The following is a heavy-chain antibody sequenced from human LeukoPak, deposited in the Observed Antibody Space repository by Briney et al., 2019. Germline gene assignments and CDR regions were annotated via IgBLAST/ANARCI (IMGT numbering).Heavy chain of an antibody. CDR1: GFTFHLYA. D-gene: IGHD3-22*01. CDR3: AKRSYDSSGPTD. V-gene: IGHV3-43*02. J-gene: IGHJ4*02. Sequence: GGSLRLSCAASGFTFHLYAMHWVSLARGKCLEWVSIITGDGRSTYSADSVKGRFTISRDNSKNSLYLQMNSLRTEDTALYYCAKRSYDSSGPTDWGQGTLVTVSS. CDR2: ITGDGRST.